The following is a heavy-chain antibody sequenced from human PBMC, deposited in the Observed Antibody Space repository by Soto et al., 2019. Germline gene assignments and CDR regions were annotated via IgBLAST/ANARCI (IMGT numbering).Heavy chain of an antibody. J-gene: IGHJ5*02. CDR1: GFSLSSSGVG. V-gene: IGHV2-5*02. CDR3: AHHSLAWFDH. D-gene: IGHD3-16*01. Sequence: QITLKESGPTLVKPTQTLTLTCTFSGFSLSSSGVGVGWIRQPPGGALEWLALIYWDDDERYNPSLKNRLTIAKHPSKNQVVLRMTNMDPVDTGTYYCAHHSLAWFDHWGQGTLVTVSS. CDR2: IYWDDDE.